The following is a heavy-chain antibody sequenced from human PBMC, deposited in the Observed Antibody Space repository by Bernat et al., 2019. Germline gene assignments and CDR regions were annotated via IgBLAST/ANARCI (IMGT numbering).Heavy chain of an antibody. CDR1: GFTFSSYD. CDR2: IGTAGDT. J-gene: IGHJ3*02. D-gene: IGHD6-6*01. Sequence: EVQLVESGGGLVQPGGSLRLSCAASGFTFSSYDMHWVRQATGKGLEWVSAIGTAGDTYYPGSVKGRFTISRENAKNSLYLQMNSLRAEDTAVYYCARDKSSSSPFLDAFDIWGQGTMVTVSS. V-gene: IGHV3-13*04. CDR3: ARDKSSSSPFLDAFDI.